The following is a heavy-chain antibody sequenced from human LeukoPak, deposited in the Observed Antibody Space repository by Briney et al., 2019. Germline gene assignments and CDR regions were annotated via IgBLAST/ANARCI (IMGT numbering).Heavy chain of an antibody. V-gene: IGHV3-23*01. CDR1: GFTFSSYF. Sequence: PGGSLRLSCAASGFTFSSYFMTWVRQAPGKGLEWVSAISGGGSGTYYADSVKGRFTISRDNSKDTLYLQMNSLRVEDTAVYYCAKRVGTTGCFDYWGQGTLVTVSS. D-gene: IGHD1-26*01. CDR3: AKRVGTTGCFDY. J-gene: IGHJ4*02. CDR2: ISGGGSGT.